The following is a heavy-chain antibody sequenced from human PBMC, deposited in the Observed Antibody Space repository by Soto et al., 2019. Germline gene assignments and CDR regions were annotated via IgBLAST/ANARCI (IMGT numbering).Heavy chain of an antibody. Sequence: SETLSLTCSVYGGSFSGYYWSWIRQSPGKGLEWIGEINHSGSTKYNPSLKSRVIISVDTSKSQFSLRLSSVTAADTAVYYCARDLGNYYYPMDVWGQGTTVTVSS. J-gene: IGHJ6*02. CDR1: GGSFSGYY. V-gene: IGHV4-34*01. CDR3: ARDLGNYYYPMDV. CDR2: INHSGST.